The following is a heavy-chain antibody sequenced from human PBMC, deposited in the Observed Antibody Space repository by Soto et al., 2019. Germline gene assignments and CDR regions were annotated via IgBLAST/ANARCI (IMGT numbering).Heavy chain of an antibody. CDR3: ARGIPLFYYYYYMDV. Sequence: QVQLQESGPGLVKPSQTLSLTCTVSGGSISSGGYYWSWIRQHPGKGLEWIGYIYYSGSTYYNPSLKSRVTISVDTSKNQFSLKLSSVTAADTAVYYCARGIPLFYYYYYMDVWGKGTTVTVSS. CDR1: GGSISSGGYY. CDR2: IYYSGST. J-gene: IGHJ6*03. V-gene: IGHV4-31*03.